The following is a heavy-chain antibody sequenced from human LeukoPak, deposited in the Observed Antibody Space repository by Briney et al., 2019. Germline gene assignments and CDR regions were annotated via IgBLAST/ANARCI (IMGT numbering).Heavy chain of an antibody. J-gene: IGHJ4*02. Sequence: PGGSLRLSCAASGSTFSSYWMHWVRQAPGKGLVWVSRINSDGSSTSYADSVKGRFTISRDNAKNTLYLQMNSLRAEDTAVYYCARGWAGVYFDYWGQGTLVTVSS. CDR3: ARGWAGVYFDY. CDR1: GSTFSSYW. V-gene: IGHV3-74*01. CDR2: INSDGSST. D-gene: IGHD1-26*01.